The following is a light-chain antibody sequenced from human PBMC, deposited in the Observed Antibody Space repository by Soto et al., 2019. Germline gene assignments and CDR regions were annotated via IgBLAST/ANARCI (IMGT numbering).Light chain of an antibody. CDR1: QSVSSSY. Sequence: EIVLTQSPGTLSLSPGERATLSCRASQSVSSSYLGWYQQKPGQAPRLLIYGASSRATGIPDRFRGSGSGTDVTLTISRLEPEDFAVYYCQQYGSSPYTFGQETKLESK. V-gene: IGKV3-20*01. J-gene: IGKJ2*01. CDR3: QQYGSSPYT. CDR2: GAS.